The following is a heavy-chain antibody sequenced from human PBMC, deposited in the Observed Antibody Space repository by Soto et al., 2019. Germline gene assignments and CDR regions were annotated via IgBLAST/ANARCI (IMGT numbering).Heavy chain of an antibody. CDR1: GYTFTSYG. V-gene: IGHV1-18*01. J-gene: IGHJ5*02. D-gene: IGHD6-13*01. CDR2: ISAYNGNT. CDR3: ARDGYSSSWSSKLAGWFDP. Sequence: QVQLVQSGAEVKKPGASVKVSCKASGYTFTSYGISWVRQAPGQGLEWMGWISAYNGNTNYAQKLQGRVNMTTNTSTRTAYMELRSLRSDATAVYYCARDGYSSSWSSKLAGWFDPWGQGTLVTVSS.